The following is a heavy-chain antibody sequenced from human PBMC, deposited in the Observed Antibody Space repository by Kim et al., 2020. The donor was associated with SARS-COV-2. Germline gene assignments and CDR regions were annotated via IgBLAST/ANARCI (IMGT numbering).Heavy chain of an antibody. D-gene: IGHD6-13*01. J-gene: IGHJ5*02. Sequence: PALKSLVTISVDTSKTQFSLKLSSVTAADTAVYYCARHDSSWYDSNWFDPWGQGTLVTVSS. V-gene: IGHV4-39*01. CDR3: ARHDSSWYDSNWFDP.